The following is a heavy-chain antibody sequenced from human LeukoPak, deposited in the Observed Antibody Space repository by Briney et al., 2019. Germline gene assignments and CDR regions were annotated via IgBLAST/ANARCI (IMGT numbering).Heavy chain of an antibody. CDR2: IYYSGST. J-gene: IGHJ4*02. V-gene: IGHV4-39*01. D-gene: IGHD3-22*01. Sequence: SETLSLTCTVSGGSISSSSYYWGWIRQPPGKGLEWIGSIYYSGSTYYNPSLKSRVTISVDTSKNQFSLKLSSVTAADTAVYYCARFLDYYDSSGHWSYWGQGTLVTVSS. CDR1: GGSISSSSYY. CDR3: ARFLDYYDSSGHWSY.